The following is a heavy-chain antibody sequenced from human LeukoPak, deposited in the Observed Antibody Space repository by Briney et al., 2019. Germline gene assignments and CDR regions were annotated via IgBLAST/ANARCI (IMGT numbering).Heavy chain of an antibody. J-gene: IGHJ5*02. V-gene: IGHV3-74*01. CDR2: INSDGINT. Sequence: PGGSLRLSCAASGFTFSNYWMHWVRQAPGKGLVWVSRINSDGINTSYADSVKGRFTISRDNAKNTLNLQMNSLRAEDTAVYYCARLDSSGYQTSTWGQGTLVTVSS. D-gene: IGHD3-22*01. CDR3: ARLDSSGYQTST. CDR1: GFTFSNYW.